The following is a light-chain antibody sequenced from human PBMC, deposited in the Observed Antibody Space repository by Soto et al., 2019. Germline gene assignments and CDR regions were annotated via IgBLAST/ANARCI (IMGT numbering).Light chain of an antibody. Sequence: QSVLTQPPSVSEAPRQRVTISCSGSSSNIGNNAVNWYQQLPGKAPKLLIYYDDLLPSGVSDRFSGSESGTSASLAISGLQSEDEADYYCAAWDDSLNGYVFGTGTKLTVL. CDR1: SSNIGNNA. CDR2: YDD. CDR3: AAWDDSLNGYV. J-gene: IGLJ1*01. V-gene: IGLV1-36*01.